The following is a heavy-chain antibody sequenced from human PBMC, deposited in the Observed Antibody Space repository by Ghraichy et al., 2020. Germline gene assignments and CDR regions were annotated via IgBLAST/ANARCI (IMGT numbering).Heavy chain of an antibody. V-gene: IGHV4-39*01. J-gene: IGHJ4*02. CDR1: GGSISSSSYY. CDR3: ARHWHILGYTYGEYFDY. CDR2: IYYSGST. D-gene: IGHD5-18*01. Sequence: SETLSLTCTVSGGSISSSSYYWGWIRQPPGKGLEWIGSIYYSGSTYYNPSLKSRVTISVDTSKNQFSLNLSSVTAADTAVYYCARHWHILGYTYGEYFDYWGQGTLVTVSS.